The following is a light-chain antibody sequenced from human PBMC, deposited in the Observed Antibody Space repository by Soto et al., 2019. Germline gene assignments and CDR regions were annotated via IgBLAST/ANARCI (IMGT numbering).Light chain of an antibody. V-gene: IGKV1-39*01. J-gene: IGKJ1*01. Sequence: DIQITQSPSSLSASVVDRVTITFLASQSISSYLNWYQQKPGKAPKLLIYAASSLQSGVPSRFSGSGSGTDFALTISSLQPEDFATYYCQQGFSTPWAFGQGTKVDIK. CDR3: QQGFSTPWA. CDR2: AAS. CDR1: QSISSY.